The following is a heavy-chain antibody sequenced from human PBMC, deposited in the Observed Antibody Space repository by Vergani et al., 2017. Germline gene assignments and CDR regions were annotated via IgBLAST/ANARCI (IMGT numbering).Heavy chain of an antibody. D-gene: IGHD3-10*01. V-gene: IGHV4-39*01. Sequence: QVQLQESGPGLVKPSETLSLICDVSGGSITYGAFYWGWIRQSPGKGLEWIGSIYYSENKFYNPSLESRVTLSIDTTKNQFSLKLKSVTAADTAVYYCARCFRDEGXIYGGTVENWFDPWGQGTLVTVSS. CDR2: IYYSENK. CDR1: GGSITYGAFY. J-gene: IGHJ5*02. CDR3: ARCFRDEGXIYGGTVENWFDP.